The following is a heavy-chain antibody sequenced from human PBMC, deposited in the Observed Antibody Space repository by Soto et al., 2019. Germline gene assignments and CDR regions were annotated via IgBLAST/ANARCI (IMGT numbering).Heavy chain of an antibody. J-gene: IGHJ4*02. D-gene: IGHD5-12*01. Sequence: GGSLRLSCAASGFTFSDYAMHWVRQIPGKWLEWVAVISYDGANQFYSESVKGRFSISRDNSMSTVHLQLNSLRADDTAVFYCAKDRSLFLYSGLDFWGRGXLVTVS. CDR2: ISYDGANQ. V-gene: IGHV3-30*18. CDR3: AKDRSLFLYSGLDF. CDR1: GFTFSDYA.